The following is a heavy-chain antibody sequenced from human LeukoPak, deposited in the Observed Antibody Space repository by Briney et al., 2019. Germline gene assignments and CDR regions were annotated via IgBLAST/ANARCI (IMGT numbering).Heavy chain of an antibody. CDR3: ARATIFGVVIMDWFDP. Sequence: ASVKVSCKASGYTFTGYYMHWVRQAPGQGLEWMGWIHPNSGGTNYAQKFQGRVTMTRDTSISTAYMELSRLRSDDTAVYYCARATIFGVVIMDWFDPWGQGTLVTVSS. J-gene: IGHJ5*02. CDR1: GYTFTGYY. D-gene: IGHD3-3*01. CDR2: IHPNSGGT. V-gene: IGHV1-2*02.